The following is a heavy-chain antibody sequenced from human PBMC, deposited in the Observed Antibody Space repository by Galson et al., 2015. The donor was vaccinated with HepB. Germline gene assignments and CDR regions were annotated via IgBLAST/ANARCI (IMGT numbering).Heavy chain of an antibody. J-gene: IGHJ3*02. CDR1: GFTFSSYG. Sequence: SLRLSCAASGFTFSSYGMHWVRQAPGKGLEWVAFIRYEGSNKYYADSVKGRFTISRDNSKNTLYLQMNSLRAEDTAVYYCAKGGNSGAFDIWGQGTMVTVSS. D-gene: IGHD4-23*01. V-gene: IGHV3-30*02. CDR2: IRYEGSNK. CDR3: AKGGNSGAFDI.